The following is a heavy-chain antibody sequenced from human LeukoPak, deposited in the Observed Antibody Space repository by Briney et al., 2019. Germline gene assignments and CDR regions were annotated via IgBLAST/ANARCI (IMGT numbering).Heavy chain of an antibody. D-gene: IGHD6-6*01. CDR1: GGSMSPYH. V-gene: IGHV4-34*01. CDR2: INHSGST. J-gene: IGHJ4*02. Sequence: PSETLSLTCTVSGGSMSPYHWGWLRQPPGKGLEWIGEINHSGSTNYNPSLKSRVTISVDTSKNQFSLKLSSVTAADTAVYYCARGGRGIAARPFDYWGQGTLVTVSS. CDR3: ARGGRGIAARPFDY.